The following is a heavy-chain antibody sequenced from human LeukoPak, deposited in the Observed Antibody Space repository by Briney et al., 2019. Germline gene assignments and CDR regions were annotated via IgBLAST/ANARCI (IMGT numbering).Heavy chain of an antibody. CDR1: GFTVSSNY. CDR2: IYSGGST. D-gene: IGHD3-9*01. Sequence: GESLRLSCAASGFTVSSNYMSWVRQAPGKGLEWVSVIYSGGSTYYADSVKGRFTISRDNSKNTLYLQMNSLRAEDTAVYYCARVIGGGSDILTGLPNYFDYWGQGTLVTVSS. J-gene: IGHJ4*02. CDR3: ARVIGGGSDILTGLPNYFDY. V-gene: IGHV3-66*01.